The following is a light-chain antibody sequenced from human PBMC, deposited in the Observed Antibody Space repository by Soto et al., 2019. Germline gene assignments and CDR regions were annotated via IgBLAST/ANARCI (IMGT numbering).Light chain of an antibody. J-gene: IGKJ4*01. Sequence: EIVMTQSPATLSVSPGERATLSCRASQSVSSNLAWDQQKPCQAPRLLIYGASTRATGIPARFSGSGSGTEFTLTICSLQSEDFAVYYCQQYNNWPRTFGGGTKVEIK. CDR1: QSVSSN. CDR2: GAS. CDR3: QQYNNWPRT. V-gene: IGKV3-15*01.